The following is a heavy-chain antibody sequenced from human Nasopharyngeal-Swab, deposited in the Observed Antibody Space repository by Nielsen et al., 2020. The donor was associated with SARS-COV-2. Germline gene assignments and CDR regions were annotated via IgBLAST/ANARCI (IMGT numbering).Heavy chain of an antibody. CDR1: GFTFSSYD. Sequence: GESLKISCAASGFTFSSYDMHWVRQATGKGLEWVSAIGTAGDTYYPGSVKGRFTISRDNAKNSLYLQMNSLRAEDTAVYYCARDVKEAGWELLSYAMDVWGQGTTVTVSS. D-gene: IGHD1-26*01. CDR3: ARDVKEAGWELLSYAMDV. CDR2: IGTAGDT. J-gene: IGHJ6*02. V-gene: IGHV3-13*01.